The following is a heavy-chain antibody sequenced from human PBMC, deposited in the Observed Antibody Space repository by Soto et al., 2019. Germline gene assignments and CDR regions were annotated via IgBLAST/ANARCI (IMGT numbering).Heavy chain of an antibody. Sequence: QITLKESGPPLVKPTQTLTLTCTFSGFSLSTSGVGVGWIRQPPGKALEWLALIYWDDDKRYSPSLKSRLTITKDTXXNXVXXTMTNMDPVDTATYYCAHTQPLLRFLEVGDYGMDVWGQGTTVTVSS. D-gene: IGHD3-3*01. V-gene: IGHV2-5*02. CDR1: GFSLSTSGVG. CDR3: AHTQPLLRFLEVGDYGMDV. CDR2: IYWDDDK. J-gene: IGHJ6*02.